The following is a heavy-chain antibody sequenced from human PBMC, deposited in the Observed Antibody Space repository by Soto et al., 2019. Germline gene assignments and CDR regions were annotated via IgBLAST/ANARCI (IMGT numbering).Heavy chain of an antibody. CDR2: ISSSSSNI. CDR1: GFTFSTCS. Sequence: EVQLVESGGGLVKPGGSLRLSCAASGFTFSTCSMNWVRQAPGKGLEWVSSISSSSSNIYYADSVKGRFTISRDNAKNSLYLQMNSLRADDTAVYYWARDNGYDADTLDYWGQGTLVTVSS. V-gene: IGHV3-21*02. D-gene: IGHD5-12*01. CDR3: ARDNGYDADTLDY. J-gene: IGHJ4*02.